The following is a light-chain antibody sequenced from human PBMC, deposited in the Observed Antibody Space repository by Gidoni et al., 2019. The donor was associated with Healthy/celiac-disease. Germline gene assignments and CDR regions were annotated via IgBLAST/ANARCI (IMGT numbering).Light chain of an antibody. V-gene: IGKV3-15*01. CDR3: QQYNNWPPYT. CDR1: QSVSSN. J-gene: IGKJ2*01. Sequence: EIVMTQSPATLSVSPGERATLSCRARQSVSSNLAWYQQKPGQAPRLLIYGASTRATGIPARFSGSGSGTEFTLTISSLQSEDFAVYCCQQYNNWPPYTFXQXTKLEIK. CDR2: GAS.